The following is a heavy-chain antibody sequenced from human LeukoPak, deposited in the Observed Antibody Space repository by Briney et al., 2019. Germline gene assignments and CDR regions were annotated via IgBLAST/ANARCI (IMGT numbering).Heavy chain of an antibody. Sequence: GGSLRLSCAASGFTFSSYAMSWVRQAPGKGLEWVSAISGSSGNTYYADSVKGRFTISRDNSKNTLYLQMNNLRAEDTALYYCAKNFDSYYDSTGYGASFSYWGQGTLVTVSS. V-gene: IGHV3-23*01. J-gene: IGHJ4*02. CDR3: AKNFDSYYDSTGYGASFSY. CDR2: ISGSSGNT. D-gene: IGHD3-22*01. CDR1: GFTFSSYA.